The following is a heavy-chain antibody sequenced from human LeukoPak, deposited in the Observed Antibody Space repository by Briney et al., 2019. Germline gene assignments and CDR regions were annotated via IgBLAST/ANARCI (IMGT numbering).Heavy chain of an antibody. Sequence: ASVKVSCQASGYTFTVYYMHWVRQAPGQGLEWMGWINPNSGGTNYAQKFQGWVTMTRDTSISTAYMELSSLRSEDTAVYYCARGVDDYGGNFAFDIWGQGTMVTVSS. CDR3: ARGVDDYGGNFAFDI. CDR2: INPNSGGT. CDR1: GYTFTVYY. J-gene: IGHJ3*02. V-gene: IGHV1-2*04. D-gene: IGHD4-23*01.